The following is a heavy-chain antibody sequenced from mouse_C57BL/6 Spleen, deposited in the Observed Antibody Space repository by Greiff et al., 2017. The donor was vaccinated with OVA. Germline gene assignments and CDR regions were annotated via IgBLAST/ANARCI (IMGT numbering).Heavy chain of an antibody. Sequence: QVQLKQPGAELVKPGASVKLSCKASGYTFTSYWMHWVKQRPGQGLEWIGMIHPNSGSTNYNEKFKSKATLTVDKSSSTAYMQLSSLTSEDSAVYYCARMEAGTGFDYWGQGTTLTVSS. V-gene: IGHV1-64*01. CDR1: GYTFTSYW. CDR3: ARMEAGTGFDY. D-gene: IGHD4-1*01. CDR2: IHPNSGST. J-gene: IGHJ2*01.